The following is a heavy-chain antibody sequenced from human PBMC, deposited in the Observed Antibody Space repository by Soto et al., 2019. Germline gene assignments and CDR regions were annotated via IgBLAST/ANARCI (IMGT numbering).Heavy chain of an antibody. CDR1: GYTFTGYY. CDR2: IIPIFGTA. D-gene: IGHD6-13*01. Sequence: QVQLVQSGAEVKKPGASVKVSCKASGYTFTGYYMHWVRQAPGQGLEWMGGIIPIFGTANYAQKFQGRVTITADKSTSTAYMELSSLRSEDTAVYYCARRHSSSWYYFDYWGQGTLVTVSS. V-gene: IGHV1-69*06. J-gene: IGHJ4*02. CDR3: ARRHSSSWYYFDY.